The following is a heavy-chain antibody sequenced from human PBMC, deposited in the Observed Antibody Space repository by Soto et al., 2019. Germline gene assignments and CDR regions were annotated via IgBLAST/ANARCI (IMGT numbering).Heavy chain of an antibody. D-gene: IGHD6-13*01. V-gene: IGHV3-30*18. J-gene: IGHJ4*02. Sequence: QVQLVESGGGVVQPGRSLRLSCAASGFTFSSYGMYWVRQAPGKGLEWVAVISYDGSNKYYADSVKGRFTISRDNSKNTLYLQMTGLRAEDTAVYYCAKALIAAAGTGSYFDYWGQGTLGTVSS. CDR2: ISYDGSNK. CDR3: AKALIAAAGTGSYFDY. CDR1: GFTFSSYG.